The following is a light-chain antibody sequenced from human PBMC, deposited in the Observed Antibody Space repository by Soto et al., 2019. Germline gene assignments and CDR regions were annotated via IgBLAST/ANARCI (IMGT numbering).Light chain of an antibody. V-gene: IGKV1-5*01. Sequence: DIQMTHSPSTLSASVGVGVTITCRASQNISVWLAWYQQRPGKAPKFLIYDASSLETGVASRFSGSGSGTEFTLTIRSLQPDDFATYYCQQYDSSSPTFGQGTKLEI. CDR1: QNISVW. CDR3: QQYDSSSPT. J-gene: IGKJ2*01. CDR2: DAS.